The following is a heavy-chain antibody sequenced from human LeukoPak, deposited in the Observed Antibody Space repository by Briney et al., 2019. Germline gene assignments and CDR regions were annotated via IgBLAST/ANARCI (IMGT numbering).Heavy chain of an antibody. CDR2: INHSGST. J-gene: IGHJ4*02. Sequence: SSETLSLTCAVYGGSFSGYYWSWIRQPPGKGPEWIGEINHSGSTNYNPSLKSRVTISVDTSKNQFSLKLSSVTAADTAVYYCARTGGVYCSGGSCHGPSDYWGQGTLVTVSS. D-gene: IGHD2-15*01. CDR3: ARTGGVYCSGGSCHGPSDY. CDR1: GGSFSGYY. V-gene: IGHV4-34*01.